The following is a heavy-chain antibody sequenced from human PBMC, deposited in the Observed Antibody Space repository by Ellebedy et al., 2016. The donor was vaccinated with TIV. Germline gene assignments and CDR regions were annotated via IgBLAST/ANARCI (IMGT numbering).Heavy chain of an antibody. CDR1: GYTFTSFG. D-gene: IGHD3-22*01. V-gene: IGHV1-18*01. J-gene: IGHJ4*02. Sequence: ASVKVSCXASGYTFTSFGLSWVRQAPGQGLEWMGWISAYNGDINYAQNLQGRVTMTTDTSTNTAYMELRGLRSDDTAVYYCAREGAFDSGGYYELFDHWGQGTLVTVSS. CDR2: ISAYNGDI. CDR3: AREGAFDSGGYYELFDH.